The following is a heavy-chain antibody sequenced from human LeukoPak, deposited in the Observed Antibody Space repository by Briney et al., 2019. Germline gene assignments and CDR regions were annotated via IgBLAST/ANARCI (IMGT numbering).Heavy chain of an antibody. V-gene: IGHV1-69*02. D-gene: IGHD4-23*01. CDR1: GGTFSNYT. Sequence: GASVKVSCKASGGTFSNYTISWVRQAPGQGLEWMGRIIPILGIANYAQKFEGRVTITADKSTSTAYMELSSLRSEDTAVYYWATFGGQGDFDAYWGQGTLVTVSS. CDR2: IIPILGIA. J-gene: IGHJ4*02. CDR3: ATFGGQGDFDAY.